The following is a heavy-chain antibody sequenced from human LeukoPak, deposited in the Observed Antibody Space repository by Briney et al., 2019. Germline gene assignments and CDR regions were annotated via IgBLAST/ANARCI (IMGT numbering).Heavy chain of an antibody. D-gene: IGHD6-13*01. Sequence: PGGSLRLSCAASGFTFSSYGMHWVRQAPGKGLEWVAVISYDGSKQYYADSVKGRFTISRDNSKNTLYLQMNSLRAEDTAVYYCAMIAAAGSFDYWGQGTLVTVSS. V-gene: IGHV3-30*03. CDR1: GFTFSSYG. J-gene: IGHJ4*02. CDR2: ISYDGSKQ. CDR3: AMIAAAGSFDY.